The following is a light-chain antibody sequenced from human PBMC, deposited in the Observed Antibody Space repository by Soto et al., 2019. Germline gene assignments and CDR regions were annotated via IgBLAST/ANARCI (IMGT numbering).Light chain of an antibody. CDR1: QRVSSY. J-gene: IGKJ1*01. CDR3: QQSYTTPSWT. Sequence: DIQLIQSPSSLSASVGDRVTITCHTSQRVSSYLNWYQQKPGKAPKLLINAVSTLHSGVPSRFSGSGSETDSTLTISSLQPEDSGTYYCQQSYTTPSWTFGQGTKVEI. V-gene: IGKV1-39*01. CDR2: AVS.